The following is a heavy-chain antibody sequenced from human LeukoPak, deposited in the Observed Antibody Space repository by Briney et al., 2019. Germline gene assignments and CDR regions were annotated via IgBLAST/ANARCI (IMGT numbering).Heavy chain of an antibody. V-gene: IGHV3-7*01. Sequence: GGSLRLSCAASGFTFSAYWMSWVRQAPGKGLEWVANIKQGGSEKYYVDSVKGRFTISRDNAKSSLYLQMNSLRAVDTAVYYCARVIVDGPFDYWGQGTLVTVSS. J-gene: IGHJ4*02. CDR3: ARVIVDGPFDY. CDR1: GFTFSAYW. CDR2: IKQGGSEK. D-gene: IGHD2-15*01.